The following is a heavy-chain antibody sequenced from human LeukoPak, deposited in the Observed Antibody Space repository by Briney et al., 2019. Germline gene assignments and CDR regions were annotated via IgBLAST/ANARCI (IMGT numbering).Heavy chain of an antibody. D-gene: IGHD3-22*01. J-gene: IGHJ4*02. CDR3: ARARGYYDSSGNIGDY. CDR2: ISSRSSYI. CDR1: GFTFSSYS. Sequence: PGGSLRLPCAASGFTFSSYSMNWVRQAPGKGLEWVSSISSRSSYIYYAGSVKGRFTIPRDNARDSLYMQMNSLRAEDTAVYYCARARGYYDSSGNIGDYWGQGTLVTVSS. V-gene: IGHV3-21*04.